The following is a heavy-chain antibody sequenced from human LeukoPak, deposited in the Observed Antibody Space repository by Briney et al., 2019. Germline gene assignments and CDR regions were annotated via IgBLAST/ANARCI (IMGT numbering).Heavy chain of an antibody. J-gene: IGHJ6*02. CDR3: ARDRGYYYYGMDA. CDR1: GFTFSSYG. V-gene: IGHV3-33*01. CDR2: IWYDGSNK. Sequence: GGSLRLSCAASGFTFSSYGMHWVRQAPGKGLEWVAVIWYDGSNKYYADSVKGRFTISRDNFKNTLYLKMNSLRAEDTAVYYCARDRGYYYYGMDAWGQGTTVTVSS.